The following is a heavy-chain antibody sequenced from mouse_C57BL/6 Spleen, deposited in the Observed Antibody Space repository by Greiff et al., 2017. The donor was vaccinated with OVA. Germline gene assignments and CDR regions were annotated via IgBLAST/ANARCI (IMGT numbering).Heavy chain of an antibody. Sequence: EVQRVESGGGLVKPGGSLKLSCAASGFTFSDYGMHWVRQAPEKGLEWVAYISSGSSTIYYSDTVTGRFTISRDDAKNTLFLQMTSLRSEDAAMYYCATPYGSSWYLDVWGTGTTVTVSS. D-gene: IGHD1-1*01. V-gene: IGHV5-17*01. J-gene: IGHJ1*03. CDR3: ATPYGSSWYLDV. CDR1: GFTFSDYG. CDR2: ISSGSSTI.